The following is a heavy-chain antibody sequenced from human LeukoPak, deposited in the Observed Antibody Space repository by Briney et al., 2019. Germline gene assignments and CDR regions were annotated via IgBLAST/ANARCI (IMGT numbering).Heavy chain of an antibody. CDR1: GFTFSSYS. Sequence: GGSLRLSCAASGFTFSSYSMNWVRQAPGKGLEWVSSISSSSSYIYYADSLKGRFTISRDNAKNSLYLQMNSLRAEDTAVYYCARDGRLYCSGGSCYPVDYWGQGTLVTVSS. CDR3: ARDGRLYCSGGSCYPVDY. V-gene: IGHV3-21*01. D-gene: IGHD2-15*01. J-gene: IGHJ4*02. CDR2: ISSSSSYI.